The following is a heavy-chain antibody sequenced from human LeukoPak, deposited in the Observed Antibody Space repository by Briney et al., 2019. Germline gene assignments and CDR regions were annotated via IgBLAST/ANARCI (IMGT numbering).Heavy chain of an antibody. J-gene: IGHJ4*02. V-gene: IGHV3-64*01. D-gene: IGHD6-19*01. CDR3: ARVGLAFFDY. CDR2: ISSNGGST. CDR1: GFTFSSYA. Sequence: GGSLRLSCAASGFTFSSYAMHWVRQAPGKGLEYVSAISSNGGSTYYANSVKGRFTISGDNSKNTLYLQMGSLRAGDMAVYYCARVGLAFFDYWGQGTLVTVSS.